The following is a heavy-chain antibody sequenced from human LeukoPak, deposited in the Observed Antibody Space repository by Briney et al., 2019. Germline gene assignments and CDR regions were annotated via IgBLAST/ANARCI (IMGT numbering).Heavy chain of an antibody. CDR3: ARNSEYCSSTSCYFIYDWFDP. J-gene: IGHJ5*02. CDR2: MNPNSGNT. V-gene: IGHV1-8*03. CDR1: GGTFSSYA. Sequence: ASVKVSCKASGGTFSSYAISWVRQAPGQGLEWMGWMNPNSGNTGYAQKFQGRVTITRNTSISTAYMELSSLRSEDTAVYYCARNSEYCSSTSCYFIYDWFDPWGQGTLVTVSS. D-gene: IGHD2-2*01.